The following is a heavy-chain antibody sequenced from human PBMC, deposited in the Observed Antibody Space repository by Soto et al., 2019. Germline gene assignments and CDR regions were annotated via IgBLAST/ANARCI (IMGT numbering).Heavy chain of an antibody. D-gene: IGHD6-6*01. CDR3: AREAAPNYYFDY. CDR1: GFTFTTYV. Sequence: VGSLSLSCAASGFTFTTYVMNWVRQAPGKGLEWVAVISYDGSNKYYADSVKGRFTISRDNSKNTLYLQMNSLRAEDTAVYYCAREAAPNYYFDYWGQGTLVTVSS. V-gene: IGHV3-30-3*01. J-gene: IGHJ4*02. CDR2: ISYDGSNK.